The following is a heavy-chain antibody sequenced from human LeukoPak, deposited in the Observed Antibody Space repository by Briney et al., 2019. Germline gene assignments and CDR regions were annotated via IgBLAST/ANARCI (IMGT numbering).Heavy chain of an antibody. CDR1: GGSISSYY. J-gene: IGHJ4*02. CDR2: IYYSGST. CDR3: ARAIVGFGELYVDY. D-gene: IGHD3-10*01. Sequence: PSETLSLTCTVSGGSISSYYWSWIRQPPGKGLEWIGYIYYSGSTNYNPSLKSRVTISVDTSKNQFSLKLSSVTAADTAVYYCARAIVGFGELYVDYWGQGTLVTVSS. V-gene: IGHV4-59*01.